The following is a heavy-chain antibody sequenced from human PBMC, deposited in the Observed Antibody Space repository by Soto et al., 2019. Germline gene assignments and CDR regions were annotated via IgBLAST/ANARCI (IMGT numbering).Heavy chain of an antibody. J-gene: IGHJ3*02. Sequence: SETLSLTCAVYGVSFSAYYWSWIRQPPGKGLEWIGEINHSGSTSYNPSLKSRVTISVDTSKNQLSLKLSSVTAADTAVYYCSRNMMTTNAFDIWGQATMVTVSS. V-gene: IGHV4-34*01. CDR3: SRNMMTTNAFDI. D-gene: IGHD3-16*01. CDR2: INHSGST. CDR1: GVSFSAYY.